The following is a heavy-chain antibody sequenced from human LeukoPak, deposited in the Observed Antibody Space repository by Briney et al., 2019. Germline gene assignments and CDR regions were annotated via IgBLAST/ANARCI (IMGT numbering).Heavy chain of an antibody. CDR1: HYTFTSYG. CDR3: ARVRGTITIFGVVAREFDY. V-gene: IGHV1-2*02. CDR2: INSNSGGT. D-gene: IGHD3-3*01. J-gene: IGHJ4*02. Sequence: ASVPDSCKASHYTFTSYGIRWVRQAPGQGLAWMGWINSNSGGTNYAQKFQGRVTITRDTSISTAYMELSRLRSDDTAVHYCARVRGTITIFGVVAREFDYWGQGTLVTVSS.